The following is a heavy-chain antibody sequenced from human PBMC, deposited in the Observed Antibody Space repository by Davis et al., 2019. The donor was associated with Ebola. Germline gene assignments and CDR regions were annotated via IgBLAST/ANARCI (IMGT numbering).Heavy chain of an antibody. J-gene: IGHJ4*02. D-gene: IGHD6-19*01. V-gene: IGHV1-3*01. CDR1: GYIFTTYA. Sequence: ASVKVSCKASGYIFTTYAMHWVRQAPGQRLAWMGWVHRGNGNTKYSQRFQGRVTITTDTSASTAYLDLSSLRSDDTAVFYCARATFGYNSGWYADYWGQGTLVTVSS. CDR2: VHRGNGNT. CDR3: ARATFGYNSGWYADY.